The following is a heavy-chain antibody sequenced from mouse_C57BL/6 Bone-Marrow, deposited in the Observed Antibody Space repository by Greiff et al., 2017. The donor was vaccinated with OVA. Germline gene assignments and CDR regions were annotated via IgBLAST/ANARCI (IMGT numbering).Heavy chain of an antibody. CDR1: GYTFTSYW. CDR2: IDPSDSYT. Sequence: QVQLQQPGAELVMPGASVKLSCKASGYTFTSYWMNWVKQRPGQGLEWIGEIDPSDSYTNYNQKFKGKSTLTVDKSSSTAYMQLSSLTSEDSAVYYCARALITTVEDYYAMDYWGQGKAVTVSA. J-gene: IGHJ4*01. V-gene: IGHV1-69*01. CDR3: ARALITTVEDYYAMDY. D-gene: IGHD1-1*01.